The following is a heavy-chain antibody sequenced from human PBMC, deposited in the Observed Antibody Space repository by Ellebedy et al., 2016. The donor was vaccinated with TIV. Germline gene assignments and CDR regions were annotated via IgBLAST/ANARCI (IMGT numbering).Heavy chain of an antibody. D-gene: IGHD2-15*01. CDR3: AKDVVAPGLAFDY. CDR2: VTCDGSST. V-gene: IGHV3-74*01. J-gene: IGHJ4*02. Sequence: PGGSLRLSCAASGLTFSSYWMHWVRQAPGKGLVWVSRVTCDGSSTTYAASLKGLFPISSDNAKHTLYLQMNSLRGEDTAVYYCAKDVVAPGLAFDYWGQGTLVTVSS. CDR1: GLTFSSYW.